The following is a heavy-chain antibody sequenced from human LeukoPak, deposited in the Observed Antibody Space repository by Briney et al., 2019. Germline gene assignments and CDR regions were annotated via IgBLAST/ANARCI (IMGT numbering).Heavy chain of an antibody. Sequence: SETLSLTCSVSGGSSSGYYWSWVRQPPGKGLEWIGYVYNSEYTSYNPSLKSRVSISFDTSKNQFSLKLSSVTAADTAVYYCARGEVHYDFWSGSWFDPWGQGTLVTVSS. CDR3: ARGEVHYDFWSGSWFDP. V-gene: IGHV4-59*12. J-gene: IGHJ5*02. CDR1: GGSSSGYY. D-gene: IGHD3-3*01. CDR2: VYNSEYT.